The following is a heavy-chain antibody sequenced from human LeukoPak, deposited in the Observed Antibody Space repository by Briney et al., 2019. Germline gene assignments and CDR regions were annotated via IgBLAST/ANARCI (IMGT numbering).Heavy chain of an antibody. J-gene: IGHJ4*02. Sequence: PGRSLRLSCAASGFSFTSNGMHWVRQAPGKGLEWVAVIWYDGTNKYYADSVKGRFAISRDTSNNMLYLQMNSLRAEDTAVYYCARVSESGNSDYWGQGTLVTVSS. CDR3: ARVSESGNSDY. CDR1: GFSFTSNG. V-gene: IGHV3-33*01. CDR2: IWYDGTNK. D-gene: IGHD4-23*01.